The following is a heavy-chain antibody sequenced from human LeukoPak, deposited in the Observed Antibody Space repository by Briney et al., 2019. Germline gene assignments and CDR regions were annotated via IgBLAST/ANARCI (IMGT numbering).Heavy chain of an antibody. CDR2: INRNGGST. V-gene: IGHV3-20*04. Sequence: GGSLRLSCAASGFTFDYYGMSWVRQAPGKGLEWVSGINRNGGSTGYADSVKGRFTISRDNAKNSLYLQMNSLRAEDTALYYCARDRTVTTSLFDYWGQGTLVTVSS. J-gene: IGHJ4*02. D-gene: IGHD4-17*01. CDR1: GFTFDYYG. CDR3: ARDRTVTTSLFDY.